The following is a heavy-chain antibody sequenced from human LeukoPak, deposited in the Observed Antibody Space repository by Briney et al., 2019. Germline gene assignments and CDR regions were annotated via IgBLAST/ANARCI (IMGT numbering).Heavy chain of an antibody. CDR1: GFTFSSYA. J-gene: IGHJ4*02. CDR3: ARGRDYYDRPELAYFDY. Sequence: GGSLRLSCAASGFTFSSYAMHWVRQAPGKGLEWVAVISYDGSNKYYADSVKGRFTISRGNSKNTLYLQMNSLRAEDTAVYYCARGRDYYDRPELAYFDYWGQGTLVTVSS. CDR2: ISYDGSNK. V-gene: IGHV3-30*04. D-gene: IGHD3-22*01.